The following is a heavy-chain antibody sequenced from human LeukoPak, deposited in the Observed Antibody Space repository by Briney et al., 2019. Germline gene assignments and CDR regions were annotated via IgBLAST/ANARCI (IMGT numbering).Heavy chain of an antibody. D-gene: IGHD3-10*01. CDR3: ARQLRGLDL. Sequence: AGESLKISCQGSGNSFNNYWISWVRQMPGKGLEWMAIIYAADSDTRYSPSFQGQVTLSVDKSISTVYLQWSSLKASDTAVYYCARQLRGLDLWGQGTLVTVSS. V-gene: IGHV5-51*01. CDR1: GNSFNNYW. J-gene: IGHJ5*02. CDR2: IYAADSDT.